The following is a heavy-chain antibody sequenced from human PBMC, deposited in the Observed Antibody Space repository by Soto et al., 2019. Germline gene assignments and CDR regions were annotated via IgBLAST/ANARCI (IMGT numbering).Heavy chain of an antibody. CDR2: ISYDGSNK. V-gene: IGHV3-30-3*01. CDR3: ARDHDILTGYTYYFDY. J-gene: IGHJ4*02. Sequence: GGSLRLSCAASGFTFSSYAMHWVRQAPGKGLEWVAVISYDGSNKYYADSVKGRFTISRDNSKNTLYLQMNSLSAEDTAVYYCARDHDILTGYTYYFDYWGQGTLVTVSS. CDR1: GFTFSSYA. D-gene: IGHD3-9*01.